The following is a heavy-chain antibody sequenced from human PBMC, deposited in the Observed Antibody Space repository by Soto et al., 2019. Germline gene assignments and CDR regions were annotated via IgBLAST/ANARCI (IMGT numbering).Heavy chain of an antibody. V-gene: IGHV1-69*01. CDR2: IIPMFGIG. Sequence: QVQLVQSGAEVKMPGSSVRVSCKASGGSFSNYAISWVRQAPGQGLEWMGGIIPMFGIGNYAEKFLGRVTITADESTSTSHMELSSLRSEDTAVYFCARAYRENYFYAMDVWGQGTTDTVSS. J-gene: IGHJ6*02. CDR1: GGSFSNYA. D-gene: IGHD1-26*01. CDR3: ARAYRENYFYAMDV.